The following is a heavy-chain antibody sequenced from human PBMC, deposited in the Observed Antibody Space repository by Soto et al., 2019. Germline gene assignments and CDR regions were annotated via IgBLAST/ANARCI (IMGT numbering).Heavy chain of an antibody. Sequence: GGSLTLSCAASGFTFSYYSMSGVRQAPGKGLEWLGFIRKKANGGTTEYTTFVKGRFTISKDDSKIITYLQMKSLKTEDTAVYYCSREGVQGVNWNYTISYIYYYGMDVWGQGTTVTVSS. CDR3: SREGVQGVNWNYTISYIYYYGMDV. D-gene: IGHD1-7*01. CDR1: GFTFSYYS. J-gene: IGHJ6*02. V-gene: IGHV3-49*04. CDR2: IRKKANGGTT.